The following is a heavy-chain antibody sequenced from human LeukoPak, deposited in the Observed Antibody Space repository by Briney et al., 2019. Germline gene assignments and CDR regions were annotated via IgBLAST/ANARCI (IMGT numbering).Heavy chain of an antibody. Sequence: SETLSLTCTVSGGSIGSSSYYWGWIRQPPGKGLEWIGSIYYSRSTYYNPSLKSRVTISVDTSKNQFSLKLSSVTAADTAVYYCARTLGYCSSTSCQGGAFDIWGQGTMVAVSS. J-gene: IGHJ3*02. CDR1: GGSIGSSSYY. V-gene: IGHV4-39*01. D-gene: IGHD2-2*01. CDR2: IYYSRST. CDR3: ARTLGYCSSTSCQGGAFDI.